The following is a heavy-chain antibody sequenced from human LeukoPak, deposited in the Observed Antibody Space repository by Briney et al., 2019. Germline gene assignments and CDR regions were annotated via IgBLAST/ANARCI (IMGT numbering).Heavy chain of an antibody. CDR1: GFTLRDYY. J-gene: IGHJ6*02. CDR2: ISSSGSTI. CDR3: ARDQIQLWFGELFANKWVYYYYGMDV. Sequence: TGGSLRLSCAASGFTLRDYYMSWIRQAPGKGLEWVSYISSSGSTIYYADSVKGRFTISRDNAKNSLYLQMNSLRAEDTAVYYCARDQIQLWFGELFANKWVYYYYGMDVWGQGTTVTVSS. D-gene: IGHD3-10*01. V-gene: IGHV3-11*01.